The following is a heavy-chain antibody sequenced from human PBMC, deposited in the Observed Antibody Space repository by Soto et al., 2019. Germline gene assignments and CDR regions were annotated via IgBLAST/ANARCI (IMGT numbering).Heavy chain of an antibody. CDR1: GGSISSGGYY. J-gene: IGHJ6*02. V-gene: IGHV4-31*03. Sequence: SETLSLTCTVSGGSISSGGYYWSWIRQHPGKGLEWIGYIYYSGSTYYNPSLKSRVTISVDTSKNQFSLKLSSVTAADTAVYYCARALGRKYSSSSDYYYYGMDVWGQGTTVTVSS. CDR3: ARALGRKYSSSSDYYYYGMDV. CDR2: IYYSGST. D-gene: IGHD6-6*01.